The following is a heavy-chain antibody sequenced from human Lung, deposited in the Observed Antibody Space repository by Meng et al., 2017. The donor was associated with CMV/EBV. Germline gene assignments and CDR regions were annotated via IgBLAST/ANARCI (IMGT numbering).Heavy chain of an antibody. D-gene: IGHD3-10*01. J-gene: IGHJ4*02. Sequence: GGSLRLSCAASGFTFTAYSMNWVRQAPGKGLEWVASISSSSTYIHYGDSVKGRFSISRDNDKSSLFLQMNGLRIEDTAVYFCGSREGGYWGQGTLVTVSS. CDR1: GFTFTAYS. CDR3: GSREGGY. V-gene: IGHV3-21*01. CDR2: ISSSSTYI.